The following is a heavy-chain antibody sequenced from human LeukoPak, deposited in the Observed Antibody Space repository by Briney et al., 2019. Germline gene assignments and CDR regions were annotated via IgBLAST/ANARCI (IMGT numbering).Heavy chain of an antibody. J-gene: IGHJ5*02. V-gene: IGHV6-1*01. CDR1: GDSVSSNSVT. Sequence: SQTLSLTCAISGDSVSSNSVTWNWIRQSPSRGLEWLGRTYYRSTWYNDYAVSVRGRITVSPDTSKNQFSLHLNSVTPEDTAVYYCARRLTQYDCFDPWGQGILVTVSA. D-gene: IGHD2-2*01. CDR3: ARRLTQYDCFDP. CDR2: TYYRSTWYN.